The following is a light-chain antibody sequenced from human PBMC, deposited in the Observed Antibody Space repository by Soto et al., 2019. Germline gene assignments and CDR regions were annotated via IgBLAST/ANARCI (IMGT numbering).Light chain of an antibody. V-gene: IGKV3-20*01. Sequence: EIVLTQSPGTLSLSPGERATLSCRASQSVSNTYLAWYQQKPGQAPRLLIYDASSRATGIHDRFSGSGSGTDFTLTISRLEPEDVAVYYCQQYGRSPGLFTFGHGTKVDIK. CDR2: DAS. CDR1: QSVSNTY. J-gene: IGKJ3*01. CDR3: QQYGRSPGLFT.